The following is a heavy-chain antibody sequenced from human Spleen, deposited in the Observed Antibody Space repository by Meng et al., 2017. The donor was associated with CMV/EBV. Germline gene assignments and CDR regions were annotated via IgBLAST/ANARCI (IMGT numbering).Heavy chain of an antibody. V-gene: IGHV2-5*02. CDR3: APYEVELGYFDY. CDR1: GFSLTTSGEG. D-gene: IGHD1-26*01. Sequence: QITLKESGPTLVKPPQTLTLTCTFSGFSLTTSGEGVAWIRQSPGEALEWLGIIYWDDDKKYSPSLRARLTITKDTSKNQVVLTMANMDPVDTATYYCAPYEVELGYFDYWGQGTLVTVSS. CDR2: IYWDDDK. J-gene: IGHJ4*02.